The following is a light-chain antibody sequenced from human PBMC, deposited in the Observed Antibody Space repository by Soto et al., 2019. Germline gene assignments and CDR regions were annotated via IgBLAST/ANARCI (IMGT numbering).Light chain of an antibody. V-gene: IGKV1-33*01. Sequence: DIQMTQSPSSLSASVGDRVTITCQASQNIRNYLNWYQQKPGKAPKLLIYDASNLETGVPSRFSGSGSGTDFTFTISSLQPEDIATYYCQQYEILPFTFGQGTKLEIK. CDR3: QQYEILPFT. J-gene: IGKJ2*01. CDR2: DAS. CDR1: QNIRNY.